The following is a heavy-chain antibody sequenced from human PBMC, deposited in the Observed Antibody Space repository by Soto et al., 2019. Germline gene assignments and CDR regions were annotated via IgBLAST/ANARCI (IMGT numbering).Heavy chain of an antibody. CDR1: GFTFTSYS. CDR2: ISSTTNYI. CDR3: ARESEDLSSNFHY. V-gene: IGHV3-21*06. J-gene: IGHJ4*02. Sequence: PGGSLRLSCAASGFTFTSYSMNWVRRAPGKGLEWVSSISSTTNYIYYGDSMKGRFTISRDNAKNSLYLEMNSLRAEDTAVYYCARESEDLSSNFHYWGQGTLVTVSS.